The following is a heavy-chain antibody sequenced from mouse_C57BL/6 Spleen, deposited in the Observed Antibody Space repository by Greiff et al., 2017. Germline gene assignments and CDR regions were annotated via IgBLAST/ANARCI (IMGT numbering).Heavy chain of an antibody. CDR1: GYSFTGYY. J-gene: IGHJ3*01. Sequence: EVMLVESGPELVKPGASVKISCKASGYSFTGYYMNWVKQSPEKSLEWIGEINPSTGGTTYNQKVKAKATLTVDKSSSTAYMQLKSLTSEDSAVYYCARAYYDYDGAWFAYWGQGTLVTVSA. CDR3: ARAYYDYDGAWFAY. CDR2: INPSTGGT. V-gene: IGHV1-42*01. D-gene: IGHD2-4*01.